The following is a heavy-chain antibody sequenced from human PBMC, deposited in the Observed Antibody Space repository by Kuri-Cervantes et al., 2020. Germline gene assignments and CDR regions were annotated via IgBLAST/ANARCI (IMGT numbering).Heavy chain of an antibody. CDR3: ARDQYYYGSGSSLFQH. CDR2: ISYDGSNK. D-gene: IGHD3-10*01. J-gene: IGHJ1*01. CDR1: GFTFSNFS. V-gene: IGHV3-30-3*01. Sequence: GESLKISCAASGFTFSNFSMNWVRQAPGKGLDWVAVISYDGSNKYYADSVKGRFTISRDNSKNTLYLQMNSLRAEDTAVYYCARDQYYYGSGSSLFQHWGQGTLVTVSS.